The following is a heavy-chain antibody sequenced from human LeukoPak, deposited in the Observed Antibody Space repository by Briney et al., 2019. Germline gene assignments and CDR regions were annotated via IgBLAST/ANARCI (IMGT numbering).Heavy chain of an antibody. CDR1: GFTFSSYA. Sequence: GGSLRLSCAASGFTFSSYAMSWVRQAPGKGLEWVSAISGSGGSTYYADSVKGRFTISRDNSKNSLYLQMNSLRTEDTAFYYCARTLDGDYPDYWGQGTLVTVSS. V-gene: IGHV3-23*01. CDR2: ISGSGGST. D-gene: IGHD2-8*01. J-gene: IGHJ4*02. CDR3: ARTLDGDYPDY.